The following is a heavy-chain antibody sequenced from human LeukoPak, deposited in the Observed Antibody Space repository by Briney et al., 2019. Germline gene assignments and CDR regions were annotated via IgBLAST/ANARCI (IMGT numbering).Heavy chain of an antibody. V-gene: IGHV3-49*04. CDR2: IRSKACGGTT. D-gene: IGHD6-19*01. Sequence: GRSLRLSCAASGFTFSSYSMNWVRQAPGKGLEWVGFIRSKACGGTTEYAASVKGRFTISRDDSKSIAYLQMNSLKTEDTAVYYCTREAGHSSGWYYFDYWGQGTLVTVSS. CDR1: GFTFSSYS. J-gene: IGHJ4*02. CDR3: TREAGHSSGWYYFDY.